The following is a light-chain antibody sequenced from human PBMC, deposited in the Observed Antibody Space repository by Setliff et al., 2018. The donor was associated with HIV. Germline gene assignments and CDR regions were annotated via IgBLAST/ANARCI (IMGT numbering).Light chain of an antibody. Sequence: SALTQPASVSGSPGQSITIPCTGTSSDIGGYNFVSWYQQYPGEAPKLIISDNTKRPSGVSDRFSASKSGNTASLAISGLRAEDEADYYCSSYTSSSTYVFGLGTKGTVL. CDR3: SSYTSSSTYV. CDR2: DNT. V-gene: IGLV2-14*03. J-gene: IGLJ1*01. CDR1: SSDIGGYNF.